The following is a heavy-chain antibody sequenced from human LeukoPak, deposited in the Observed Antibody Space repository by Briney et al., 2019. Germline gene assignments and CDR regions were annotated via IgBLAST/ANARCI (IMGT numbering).Heavy chain of an antibody. CDR2: IKSKTDGGTT. Sequence: GGSLRLSCAASGFTFNNAWMSWVRQAPGKGLEWVGRIKSKTDGGTTDYAAPMKGRFTISRDDSKNTLFLQMNSLKTEDTAVYYCTTDRESEVGSTRGLFDFWGQGTLVTVSS. CDR3: TTDRESEVGSTRGLFDF. CDR1: GFTFNNAW. J-gene: IGHJ4*02. D-gene: IGHD1-26*01. V-gene: IGHV3-15*01.